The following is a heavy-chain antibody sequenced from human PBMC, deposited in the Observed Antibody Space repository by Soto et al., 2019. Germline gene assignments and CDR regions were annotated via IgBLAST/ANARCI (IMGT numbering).Heavy chain of an antibody. Sequence: SSVKVSCKASGGTFSSYAISWVRHAPGQGLEWMGGIIPIFGTANYAQKFQGRVTITADESTSTAYMELSSLRSEDTAVYYCASKATGLRFLEWFQYGMDVWGQGTTVTVSS. J-gene: IGHJ6*02. V-gene: IGHV1-69*13. CDR1: GGTFSSYA. CDR2: IIPIFGTA. D-gene: IGHD3-3*01. CDR3: ASKATGLRFLEWFQYGMDV.